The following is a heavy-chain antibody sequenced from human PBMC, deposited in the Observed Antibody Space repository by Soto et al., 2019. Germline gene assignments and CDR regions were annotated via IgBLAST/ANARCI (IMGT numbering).Heavy chain of an antibody. Sequence: VGSLRLSCASSVFSFNNYGMTCVRHSPGKGLEWVSHITPNGGSTNYADSVRGRFTISRDNSKDMLFLQMNGLRVEDTAVYYCAKVRAVDGSSMKYWGQGTLVTVSS. J-gene: IGHJ4*02. V-gene: IGHV3-23*01. D-gene: IGHD3-10*01. CDR1: VFSFNNYG. CDR3: AKVRAVDGSSMKY. CDR2: ITPNGGST.